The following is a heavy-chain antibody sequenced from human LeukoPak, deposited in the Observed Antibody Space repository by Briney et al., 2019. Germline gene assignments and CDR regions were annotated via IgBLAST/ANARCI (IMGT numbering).Heavy chain of an antibody. V-gene: IGHV3-23*01. CDR2: ISGSGGST. CDR1: GFTFSSYG. J-gene: IGHJ5*02. D-gene: IGHD3-3*01. CDR3: AKASIWDFNWFDP. Sequence: GGSLRLSCAASGFTFSSYGMSWVRQAPGKGLEWVSAISGSGGSTYYADSVKGRFTIPRDNSKNTLYLQMNSLRAEDTAVYYCAKASIWDFNWFDPWGQGTLVTVSS.